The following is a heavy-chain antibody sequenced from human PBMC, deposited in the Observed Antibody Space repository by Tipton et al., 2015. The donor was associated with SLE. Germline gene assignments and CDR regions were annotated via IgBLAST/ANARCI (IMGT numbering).Heavy chain of an antibody. CDR1: GGTFSSYA. V-gene: IGHV1-69*06. CDR3: ARTTMVRGAIDY. CDR2: IIPIFGTA. J-gene: IGHJ4*02. Sequence: QSGPEVKKPGSSVKVSCKASGGTFSSYAISWVRQAPGQGLEWMGGIIPIFGTANYAQKFQGRVTITADKSTSTAYMELSSLRSEDAAVYYCARTTMVRGAIDYWGQGTLVTVSS. D-gene: IGHD3-10*01.